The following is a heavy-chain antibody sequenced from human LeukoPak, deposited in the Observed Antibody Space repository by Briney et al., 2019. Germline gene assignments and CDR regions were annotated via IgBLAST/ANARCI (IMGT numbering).Heavy chain of an antibody. D-gene: IGHD2-21*01. Sequence: PGRSLRLSCAASGFTFSSYRMHWVRRAPGKGLEWVAVIWYDGSNKYYADSVKGRFTISRDNSKNTLYLQMNGLRAEDTAVYYCARGGVGMYYFDYWGQGTLVTVSS. J-gene: IGHJ4*02. V-gene: IGHV3-33*01. CDR1: GFTFSSYR. CDR3: ARGGVGMYYFDY. CDR2: IWYDGSNK.